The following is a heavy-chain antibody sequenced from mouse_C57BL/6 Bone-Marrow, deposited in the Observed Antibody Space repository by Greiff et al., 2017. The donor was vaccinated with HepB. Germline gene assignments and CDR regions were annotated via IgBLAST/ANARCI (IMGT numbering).Heavy chain of an antibody. V-gene: IGHV5-4*03. CDR2: ISDGGSYT. J-gene: IGHJ2*01. Sequence: EVKVEESGGGLVKPGGSLKLSCAASEFTFSSYAMSWVRQTPEKRLEWVATISDGGSYTYYPDNVKSRFTISRDNAKNNLYLQMSHLKPEDTAMYYCARACYPYLDYWGQGTTLTVSS. CDR1: EFTFSSYA. CDR3: ARACYPYLDY. D-gene: IGHD2-12*01.